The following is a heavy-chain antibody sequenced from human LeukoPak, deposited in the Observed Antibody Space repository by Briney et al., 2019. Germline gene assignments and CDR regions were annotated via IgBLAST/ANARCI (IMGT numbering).Heavy chain of an antibody. CDR2: IYYSGGT. J-gene: IGHJ4*02. Sequence: PSETPSLTCTVSGGSISSYYWSWIRQPPGKGLEWIGYIYYSGGTNYNPSLKSRVTISVDTSKNQFSLKLSSVTAADTAVYYCARGKGRYYFDYWGQGTLVTVSS. CDR1: GGSISSYY. CDR3: ARGKGRYYFDY. V-gene: IGHV4-59*08.